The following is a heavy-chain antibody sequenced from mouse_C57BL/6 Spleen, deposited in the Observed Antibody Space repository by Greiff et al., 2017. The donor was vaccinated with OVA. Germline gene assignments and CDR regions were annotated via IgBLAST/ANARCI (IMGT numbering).Heavy chain of an antibody. J-gene: IGHJ2*01. CDR2: IRSKSSNYAT. CDR1: GFTFNTYA. Sequence: EVQGVESGGGLVQPKGSLKLSCAASGFTFNTYAMHWVRQAPGKGLEWVARIRSKSSNYATYYADSVKDRFTISRDDSQSMLYLQMNNLKTEDTAMYYCVREGITTVVLDYWGQGTTLTVSS. CDR3: VREGITTVVLDY. V-gene: IGHV10-3*01. D-gene: IGHD1-1*01.